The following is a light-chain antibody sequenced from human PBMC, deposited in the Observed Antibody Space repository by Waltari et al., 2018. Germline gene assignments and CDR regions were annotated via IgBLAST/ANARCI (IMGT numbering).Light chain of an antibody. Sequence: EIMLTQSPGTLSLSPGERATLSCRASQSISRFLAWYQQKPGQAPRLLIYDASTRATGIPDRFSGSVSGTYFSLTISRLEPEGIAVYYCQKYGSLPATFGQGTKVEIK. CDR2: DAS. J-gene: IGKJ1*01. CDR3: QKYGSLPAT. CDR1: QSISRF. V-gene: IGKV3-20*01.